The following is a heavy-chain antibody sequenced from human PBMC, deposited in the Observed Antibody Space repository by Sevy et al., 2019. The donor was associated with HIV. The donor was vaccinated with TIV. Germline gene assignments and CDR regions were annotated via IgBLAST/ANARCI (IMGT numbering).Heavy chain of an antibody. D-gene: IGHD3-9*01. CDR2: ISYDGGKK. CDR1: GFTFNAHD. Sequence: GGSLRLSCAVSGFTFNAHDMHWVRQAPGKGLEYMALISYDGGKKYYADSVKGRFTISRDNSENTLYLQMNNLRAEDTAVYYCAKDLYYDILTGDATDAFDMWGQGTMVTVSS. V-gene: IGHV3-30*18. J-gene: IGHJ3*02. CDR3: AKDLYYDILTGDATDAFDM.